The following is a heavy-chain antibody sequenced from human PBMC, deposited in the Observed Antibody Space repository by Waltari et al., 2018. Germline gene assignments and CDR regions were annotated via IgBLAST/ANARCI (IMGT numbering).Heavy chain of an antibody. D-gene: IGHD2-2*02. CDR1: GINFSTYA. V-gene: IGHV3-23*01. CDR3: AKDDRYPNDVFDI. J-gene: IGHJ3*02. CDR2: ISGTDGAE. Sequence: EVQLLESGGGLVQQGGSLRLSCSAYGINFSTYAKSWVRQAPGKGLEWVSAISGTDGAEWYADSVRGRFTISRDNSKNTVFLQMNSLRVEDTALYYCAKDDRYPNDVFDIWGQGTMVTVSS.